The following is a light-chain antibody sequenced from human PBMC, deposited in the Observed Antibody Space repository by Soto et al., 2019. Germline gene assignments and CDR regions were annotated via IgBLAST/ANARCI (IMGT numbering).Light chain of an antibody. CDR2: HAS. J-gene: IGKJ1*01. V-gene: IGKV1-5*01. CDR1: QSISSY. Sequence: DIQMTQSPSSLSASVGDRVTITCRASQSISSYLNWYQQKPGKAPKLLIYHASSLESGVPSRFSGSGSGTEFTLTISGLQPEDSATYYSQQDNSYRTSGQGTKV. CDR3: QQDNSYRT.